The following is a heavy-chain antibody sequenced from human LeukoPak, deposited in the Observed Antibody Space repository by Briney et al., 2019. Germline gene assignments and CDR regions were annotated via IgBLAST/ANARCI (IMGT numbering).Heavy chain of an antibody. V-gene: IGHV1-69*04. Sequence: SVKVSCKASGGTFSSYAISWVRQAPGQGLEWMGRIIPILGIANYAQKFQGRVTITADKSTSTAYMELSSLRSEDTAVYYCARVDGYSYGHFDYWGQGTLVTVAS. D-gene: IGHD5-18*01. J-gene: IGHJ4*02. CDR1: GGTFSSYA. CDR3: ARVDGYSYGHFDY. CDR2: IIPILGIA.